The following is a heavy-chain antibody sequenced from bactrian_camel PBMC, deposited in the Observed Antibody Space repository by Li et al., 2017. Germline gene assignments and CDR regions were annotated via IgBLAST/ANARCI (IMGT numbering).Heavy chain of an antibody. J-gene: IGHJ4*01. CDR1: GFIFGSYY. CDR3: AKTGDGGSWGEYNY. CDR2: INSVGGTT. D-gene: IGHD6*01. V-gene: IGHV3S40*01. Sequence: VQLVESGGGLVQPGGSLRLSCAASGFIFGSYYMSWVRQAPGKGLEWVSTINSVGGTTYYTDSVKGRSTISRDNAKNTVYLQLNSLKTEDMAMYYCAKTGDGGSWGEYNYWGQGTQVTVS.